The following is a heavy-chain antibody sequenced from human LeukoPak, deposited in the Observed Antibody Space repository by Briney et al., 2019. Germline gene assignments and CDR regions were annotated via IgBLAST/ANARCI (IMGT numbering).Heavy chain of an antibody. J-gene: IGHJ4*02. CDR1: GDSIGSYY. CDR2: IYYSGST. CDR3: ARDPGGSGDYYNIFDY. Sequence: PSETLSLTCTLSGDSIGSYYWNWIRQPPGKGLEWICKIYYSGSTNYNPYLKSRVTISIDTSKNQFSLKLTSVSAADTAVYYCARDPGGSGDYYNIFDYWGPGTLVTVSS. V-gene: IGHV4-59*01. D-gene: IGHD3-10*01.